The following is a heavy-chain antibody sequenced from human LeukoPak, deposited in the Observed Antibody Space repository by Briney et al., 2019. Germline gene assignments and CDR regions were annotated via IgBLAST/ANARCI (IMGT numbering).Heavy chain of an antibody. D-gene: IGHD3-10*01. J-gene: IGHJ6*03. V-gene: IGHV4-39*07. CDR1: GFTFSSYS. CDR2: IYYSGST. Sequence: GSLRLSCAASGFTFSSYSMNWIRQPPGKGLEWIGSIYYSGSTYYNPSLKSRVTISLDTSKNQFSLKLSSVTAADTAVYYCARAGFGEFSRIYYYYYYMDVWGKGTTVTVSS. CDR3: ARAGFGEFSRIYYYYYYMDV.